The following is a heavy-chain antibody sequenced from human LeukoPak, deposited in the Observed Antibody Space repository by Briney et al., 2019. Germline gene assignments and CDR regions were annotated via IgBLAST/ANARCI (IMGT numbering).Heavy chain of an antibody. CDR2: IYYSGNT. Sequence: SETLSLTCTVSGGSISSGGYYWSWIRQHPGKGLEWIGYIYYSGNTNYNPSLKTRVTISVDTSKNQFSLKLSSVTAADTAVYYCARHCSGGRCNSVFDYWGQGILVTVSS. V-gene: IGHV4-61*08. CDR3: ARHCSGGRCNSVFDY. J-gene: IGHJ4*02. CDR1: GGSISSGGYY. D-gene: IGHD2-15*01.